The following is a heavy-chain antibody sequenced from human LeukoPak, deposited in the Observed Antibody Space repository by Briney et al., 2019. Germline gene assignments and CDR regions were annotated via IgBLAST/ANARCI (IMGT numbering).Heavy chain of an antibody. D-gene: IGHD1-26*01. V-gene: IGHV3-48*01. CDR2: ITGSSSAM. CDR1: GFTFSSSN. Sequence: PSGGSLRLSCAASGFTFSSSNMHWVRQAPGKGLEWVSYITGSSSAMYYADSVKGRFTISRDNAKDSLFLQMNSLRAEDTAVYYCASDVVGGTTNYWGQGTLVTVSS. CDR3: ASDVVGGTTNY. J-gene: IGHJ4*02.